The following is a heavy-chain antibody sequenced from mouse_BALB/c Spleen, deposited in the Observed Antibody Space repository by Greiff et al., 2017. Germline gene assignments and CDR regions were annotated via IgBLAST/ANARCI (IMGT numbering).Heavy chain of an antibody. J-gene: IGHJ2*01. D-gene: IGHD2-1*01. Sequence: DVQLVESGGGLVKPGGSLKLSCAASGFTFSSYTMSWVRQTPEKRLEWVATISSGGSYTYYPDSVKGRFTISRDNAKNTLYLQMSSLKSEDTAMYYCTRDRGNYYYFDYWGQGTTLTVSS. CDR3: TRDRGNYYYFDY. V-gene: IGHV5-6-4*01. CDR1: GFTFSSYT. CDR2: ISSGGSYT.